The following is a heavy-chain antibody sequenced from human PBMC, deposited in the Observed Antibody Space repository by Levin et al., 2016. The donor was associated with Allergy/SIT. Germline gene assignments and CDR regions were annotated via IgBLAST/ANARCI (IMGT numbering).Heavy chain of an antibody. CDR3: VRSSGYFDY. J-gene: IGHJ4*02. D-gene: IGHD3-22*01. V-gene: IGHV3-64D*06. Sequence: GESLKISCAASGFTFSNYAMTWVRQAPGKGLEWVSGVSISGSSTYYADSVKGRFTISRDNSKNTLYLQMSSLRAEDTAVYYCVRSSGYFDYWGQGTLVTVSS. CDR1: GFTFSNYA. CDR2: VSISGSST.